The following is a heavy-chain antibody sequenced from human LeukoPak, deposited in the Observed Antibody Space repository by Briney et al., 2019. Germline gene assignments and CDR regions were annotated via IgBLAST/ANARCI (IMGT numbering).Heavy chain of an antibody. J-gene: IGHJ6*03. Sequence: PGGSLRLSCAASGFTFSSYGMHWVRQAPGKGLEWVAVICYDGSNKYYADSVKGRFTISRGNSKNTLYLQMNSLRAEDTAVYYCAKEGREYYYDSSGYSNYYYMDVWGKGTTVTVSS. CDR3: AKEGREYYYDSSGYSNYYYMDV. V-gene: IGHV3-33*06. D-gene: IGHD3-22*01. CDR2: ICYDGSNK. CDR1: GFTFSSYG.